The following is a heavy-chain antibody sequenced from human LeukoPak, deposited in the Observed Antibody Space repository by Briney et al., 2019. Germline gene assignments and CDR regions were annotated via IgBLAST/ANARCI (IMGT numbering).Heavy chain of an antibody. CDR2: IFHTGTT. Sequence: PSETLSLTCTVSGASTGSSDHYWSWVRQTPRKGLEWLGFIFHTGTTYYNPSLQSRLRTSIDTSKNQFSLRLTSATAADTAIYYCARDDSLGGTYYWGPGTPVTVSS. CDR1: GASTGSSDHY. V-gene: IGHV4-30-4*01. J-gene: IGHJ4*02. CDR3: ARDDSLGGTYY. D-gene: IGHD1-26*01.